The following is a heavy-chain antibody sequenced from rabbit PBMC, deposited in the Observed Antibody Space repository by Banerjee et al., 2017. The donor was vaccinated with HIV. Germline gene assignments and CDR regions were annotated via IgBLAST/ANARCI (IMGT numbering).Heavy chain of an antibody. CDR1: GFSFSSRYY. CDR2: IGSGATGNT. CDR3: ARDTGSSFSSYGMDL. D-gene: IGHD8-1*01. V-gene: IGHV1S40*01. Sequence: QSLEESGGGLVQPEGSLTLTCTASGFSFSSRYYMCWVRQAPGKGLEWIGCIGSGATGNTYYASWAKGRFTISKTSSTTLTLQMTSLTVADTATYFCARDTGSSFSSYGMDLWGQGTLVTVS. J-gene: IGHJ6*01.